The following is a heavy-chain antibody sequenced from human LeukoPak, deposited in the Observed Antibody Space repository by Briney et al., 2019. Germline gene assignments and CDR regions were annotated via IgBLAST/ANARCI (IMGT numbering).Heavy chain of an antibody. CDR2: TRNKANSYTT. J-gene: IGHJ4*02. Sequence: GGSLRLSCAASGFTFSDHYMDWVRQAPGKGLEWVGRTRNKANSYTTEYAASVKGRFTISRDDSKNSLYLQMNSLKTEDTAVYYCARVPPGYWGQGTLVTVSS. CDR1: GFTFSDHY. V-gene: IGHV3-72*01. CDR3: ARVPPGY. D-gene: IGHD3-10*01.